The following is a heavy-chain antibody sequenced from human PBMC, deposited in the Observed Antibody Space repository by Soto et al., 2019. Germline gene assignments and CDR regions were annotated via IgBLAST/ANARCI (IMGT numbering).Heavy chain of an antibody. V-gene: IGHV3-11*06. J-gene: IGHJ5*02. CDR3: AQEKNSSGWINLFDP. Sequence: GGSLRLSCAASGFTFSDYYMSWIRQAPGKGLEWVSYISSSSSFTNYADSVKGRFTISRDNAKNSLYLQMNSLRAEDTVVYYCAQEKNSSGWINLFDPWGQGTLVTVSS. D-gene: IGHD6-19*01. CDR2: ISSSSSFT. CDR1: GFTFSDYY.